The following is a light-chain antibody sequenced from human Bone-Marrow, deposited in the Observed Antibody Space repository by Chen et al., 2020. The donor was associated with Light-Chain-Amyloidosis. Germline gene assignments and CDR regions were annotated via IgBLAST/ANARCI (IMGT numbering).Light chain of an antibody. CDR1: DLPTKY. CDR2: RDT. V-gene: IGLV3-25*03. Sequence: SSELTQPPSVSGSPGQTPRITCSGDDLPTKYAYWYQQKPGQAPVLVIHRDTERPSGISERFSGSSSGTTATLTISGVQAEDEADYHCQSADSSGTYEVIFGGGTKLTVL. J-gene: IGLJ2*01. CDR3: QSADSSGTYEVI.